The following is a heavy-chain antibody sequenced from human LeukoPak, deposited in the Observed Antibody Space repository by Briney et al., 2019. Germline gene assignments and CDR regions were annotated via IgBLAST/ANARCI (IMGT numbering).Heavy chain of an antibody. CDR2: INLDGSER. Sequence: PGGSLRLSCAASGFTFSGHSMTWVRQAPGKVLEWVANINLDGSERFYVDFVKGRFTISRDNADNSMYLQMNSLRAEDTAVYYCGRVIAGAIDYWGQGTLVTVSS. CDR1: GFTFSGHS. J-gene: IGHJ4*02. V-gene: IGHV3-7*01. D-gene: IGHD6-13*01. CDR3: GRVIAGAIDY.